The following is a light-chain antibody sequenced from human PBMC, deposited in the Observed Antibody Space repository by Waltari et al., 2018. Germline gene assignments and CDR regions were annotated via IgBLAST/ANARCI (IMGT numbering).Light chain of an antibody. CDR1: QNINSW. CDR2: KAS. V-gene: IGKV1-5*03. J-gene: IGKJ1*01. CDR3: QHYNNYSPWT. Sequence: DIQMTQSPSTLSASVGDRVTITCRTSQNINSWLAWYQQKPGKDPKLLIHKASSLESGVPSRFSGSGSGTEFTLTITSLQPDDFATYFCQHYNNYSPWTFGQGTKVEVK.